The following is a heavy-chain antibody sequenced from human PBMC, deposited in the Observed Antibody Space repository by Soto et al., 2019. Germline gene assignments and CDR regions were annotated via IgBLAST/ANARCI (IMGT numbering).Heavy chain of an antibody. CDR2: VIPVLTTT. J-gene: IGHJ6*02. D-gene: IGHD2-21*02. V-gene: IGHV1-69*08. CDR3: ARRRYCGYDCYHKHYYGMDV. CDR1: GDTFSSYI. Sequence: QVQLVQSGAEVKKPGSSVRVSCRSSGDTFSSYIVNWLRLAPGRGLEGMGRVIPVLTTTDYAQNFRGRVTISADRSTNTVYLELSSLRSDDTAVYYCARRRYCGYDCYHKHYYGMDVWGQGSLVTVAS.